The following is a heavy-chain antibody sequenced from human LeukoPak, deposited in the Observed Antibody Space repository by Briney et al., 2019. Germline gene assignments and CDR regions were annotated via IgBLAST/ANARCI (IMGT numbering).Heavy chain of an antibody. CDR2: ISYDGSNK. Sequence: GGSLRLSCAASGFIFSSYGLHWVRQAPGKGLEWVAVISYDGSNKYYADSVKGRFTISRDNSKNTLYLQMSSLRAEDTAVYYCTKERKGRGYVFEVTSPLDYWGQGTLVTVSS. V-gene: IGHV3-30*18. J-gene: IGHJ4*02. D-gene: IGHD5-12*01. CDR1: GFIFSSYG. CDR3: TKERKGRGYVFEVTSPLDY.